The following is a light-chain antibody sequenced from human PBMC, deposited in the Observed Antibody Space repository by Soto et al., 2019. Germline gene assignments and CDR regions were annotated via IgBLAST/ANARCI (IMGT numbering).Light chain of an antibody. CDR2: DAS. CDR3: QQRTNWPPLT. J-gene: IGKJ4*01. V-gene: IGKV3-11*01. CDR1: QSVGTY. Sequence: EIVLTQSPATLSLSPGERATLSCRASQSVGTYLAWYQPKPGQAPRLLIYDASTRATGIPARFSGGGSGTAFTLTIRSLEPEDFAVYYCQQRTNWPPLTFGGGPKVETK.